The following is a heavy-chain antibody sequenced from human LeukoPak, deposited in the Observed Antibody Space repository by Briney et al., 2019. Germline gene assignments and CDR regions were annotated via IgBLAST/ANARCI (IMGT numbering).Heavy chain of an antibody. Sequence: SQTLSLTCTVSGGSISSGSYYWSWIRQPAGKGLEWIGRIYTSGSNNYNPSLKSRVTISVETSKNQFSLKLSSVTAADTAVYYCARSKYYYDSSPPDYWGQGTLVTVSS. V-gene: IGHV4-61*02. CDR3: ARSKYYYDSSPPDY. J-gene: IGHJ4*02. D-gene: IGHD3-22*01. CDR1: GGSISSGSYY. CDR2: IYTSGSN.